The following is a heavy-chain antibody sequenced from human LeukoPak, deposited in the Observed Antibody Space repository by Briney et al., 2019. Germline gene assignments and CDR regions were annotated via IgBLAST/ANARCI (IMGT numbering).Heavy chain of an antibody. V-gene: IGHV3-7*04. CDR3: ARAKIIQSITHMDV. CDR2: IKQDETEK. CDR1: GFTFSNFW. D-gene: IGHD5-18*01. Sequence: PGGSLRLSCTASGFTFSNFWMGWVRQAPGKGLEWVANIKQDETEKFYLGSVKGRFTISRDNSKKTLFLQMNSLRSDDAAVYYCARAKIIQSITHMDVWGQGTTVTVSS. J-gene: IGHJ6*02.